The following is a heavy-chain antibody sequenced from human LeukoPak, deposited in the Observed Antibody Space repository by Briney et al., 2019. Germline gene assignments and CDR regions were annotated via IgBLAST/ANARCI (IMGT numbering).Heavy chain of an antibody. CDR3: AKDPSGSGSYYGMDV. CDR1: GFTFSSYG. V-gene: IGHV3-33*06. J-gene: IGHJ6*04. CDR2: IWYDGSNK. Sequence: PGGSLRLSCAASGFTFSSYGMHWVRQAPGKGLEWVAVIWYDGSNKYYADSVKGRFTISRDNSKNTLYLQMNSLRAEDTAVYYCAKDPSGSGSYYGMDVWGKGTTVTVSS. D-gene: IGHD3-10*01.